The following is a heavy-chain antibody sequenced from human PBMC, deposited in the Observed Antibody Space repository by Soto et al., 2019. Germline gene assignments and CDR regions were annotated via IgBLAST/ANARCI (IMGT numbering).Heavy chain of an antibody. V-gene: IGHV3-48*01. CDR1: GFTFSSYS. CDR2: ISSSSSTI. Sequence: EVQLVESGGGLVQPGGSLRLSCAASGFTFSSYSMNWVRQAPGKGLEWVSYISSSSSTIYYADSVTGRFTISRDNAKKSLYLQMNSLRAEDTAVYYCARYCSGGSCYRFTLDYWGQGTLVTVSS. J-gene: IGHJ4*02. CDR3: ARYCSGGSCYRFTLDY. D-gene: IGHD2-15*01.